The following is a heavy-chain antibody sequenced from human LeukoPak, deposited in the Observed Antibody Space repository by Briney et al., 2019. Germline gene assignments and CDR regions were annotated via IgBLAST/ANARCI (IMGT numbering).Heavy chain of an antibody. Sequence: SETLTLTCTVSGGSISSYYWSWIRQPAGKGLEWIGRIYTSGSTNYNPSLKSRVTMSVDTSKNQFPLKLSSVTAADTAVYYCARGQHKWGIAAAGNYMDVWGKGTTVTVSS. CDR3: ARGQHKWGIAAAGNYMDV. D-gene: IGHD6-13*01. CDR1: GGSISSYY. J-gene: IGHJ6*03. V-gene: IGHV4-4*07. CDR2: IYTSGST.